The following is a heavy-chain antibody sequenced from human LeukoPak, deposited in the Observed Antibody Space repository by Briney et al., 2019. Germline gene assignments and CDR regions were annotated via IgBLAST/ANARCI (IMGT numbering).Heavy chain of an antibody. CDR2: IYTSGST. V-gene: IGHV4-4*07. CDR1: GGSISSYY. J-gene: IGHJ5*02. Sequence: PSETLSLTCTVSGGSISSYYWSWFRQPAGKGLEWIGRIYTSGSTNYNPSLKSRVTMSVDTSKNQFSLKLSSVTAADTAVYYCARAVDYYGSGSFSNWFDPWGQGTLVTVSS. CDR3: ARAVDYYGSGSFSNWFDP. D-gene: IGHD3-10*01.